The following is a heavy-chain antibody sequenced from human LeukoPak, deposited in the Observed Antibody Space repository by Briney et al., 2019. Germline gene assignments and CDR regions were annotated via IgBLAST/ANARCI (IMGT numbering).Heavy chain of an antibody. V-gene: IGHV4-59*12. CDR2: IYYSGST. Sequence: GSLRLSCAVSGFTFSNYAMTWVRQPPGKGQEWIGYIYYSGSTYYNPSLKSRVTISVDTSRNHFSLNLSSVTAADTAVYYCARVNINNWHSCDYWGQGTLVTVSS. CDR3: ARVNINNWHSCDY. CDR1: GFTFSNYA. J-gene: IGHJ4*02. D-gene: IGHD1-1*01.